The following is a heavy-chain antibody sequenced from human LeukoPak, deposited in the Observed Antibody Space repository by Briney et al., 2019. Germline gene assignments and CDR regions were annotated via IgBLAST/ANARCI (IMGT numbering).Heavy chain of an antibody. CDR1: GYSINSGYC. J-gene: IGHJ4*02. CDR2: IDHSGNT. CDR3: ASRKLGNDY. V-gene: IGHV4-38-2*01. Sequence: SETLSLTCAVSGYSINSGYCWGWIRPPPGKGLEWIGGIDHSGNTHYNPSLKNRVTISVDTSKNEFSLKLSSVTAADTAVYYCASRKLGNDYWGQGTLVTVSS. D-gene: IGHD7-27*01.